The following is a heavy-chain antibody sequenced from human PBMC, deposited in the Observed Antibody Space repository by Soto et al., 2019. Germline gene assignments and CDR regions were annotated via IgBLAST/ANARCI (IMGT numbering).Heavy chain of an antibody. J-gene: IGHJ4*02. D-gene: IGHD6-13*01. V-gene: IGHV3-23*01. Sequence: EVQLLESGGGLVQPGGSLRLSCAASGFTFSNYAVTWVRQAPGKGLEWVSTISGSGGSTYYADSVKGRFTISRDNSKNTLYLQMNSLRAEDTAVYYCAKDQGSSWYEIEYWRQGTLVSVSS. CDR3: AKDQGSSWYEIEY. CDR1: GFTFSNYA. CDR2: ISGSGGST.